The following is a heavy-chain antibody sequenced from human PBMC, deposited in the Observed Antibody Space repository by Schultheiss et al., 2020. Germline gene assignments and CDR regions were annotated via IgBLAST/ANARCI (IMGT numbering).Heavy chain of an antibody. D-gene: IGHD3-9*01. Sequence: SETLSLTCTVSGGSVSSGSYYWSWIRQTPGKGLEWIGEINHSESTNYSPSLKSRVTLSVDTSKNQFSLKVSSVTAADTAVYYCARGHRAATGRLFRYYYHMDVWGKGTTVTVSS. CDR1: GGSVSSGSYY. CDR3: ARGHRAATGRLFRYYYHMDV. V-gene: IGHV4-61*01. CDR2: INHSEST. J-gene: IGHJ6*03.